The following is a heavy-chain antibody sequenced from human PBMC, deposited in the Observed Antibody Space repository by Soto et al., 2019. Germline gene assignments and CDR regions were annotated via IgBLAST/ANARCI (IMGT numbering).Heavy chain of an antibody. J-gene: IGHJ6*02. D-gene: IGHD2-21*02. CDR3: AGERGTVVTLIPYYYYGMDV. CDR2: ISAYNGNT. CDR1: GYTFTSYG. Sequence: QVQLVQSGAEVKKPGASVKVSCKASGYTFTSYGISWVRQAPGQGLEWMGWISAYNGNTNYAQKLQGRVTMTTDTSTSTAYMELRSLRSDDTAVYYWAGERGTVVTLIPYYYYGMDVWGQGTTVTVSS. V-gene: IGHV1-18*01.